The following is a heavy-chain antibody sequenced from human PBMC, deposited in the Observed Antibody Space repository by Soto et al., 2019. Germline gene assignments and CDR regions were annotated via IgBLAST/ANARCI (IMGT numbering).Heavy chain of an antibody. D-gene: IGHD3-10*01. Sequence: VQLVESGGGVVQPGRSLRLSCAASGFTCSSYGMHWVRQAPGKGLEWVAVIWYDGSNKYYADSVKGRFTISRDNSKNTLYLQMNSLRPEDTAVSYCARLERLTMVRAVIIGLDGMDVWGQGTTVTVSS. J-gene: IGHJ6*02. V-gene: IGHV3-33*01. CDR1: GFTCSSYG. CDR3: ARLERLTMVRAVIIGLDGMDV. CDR2: IWYDGSNK.